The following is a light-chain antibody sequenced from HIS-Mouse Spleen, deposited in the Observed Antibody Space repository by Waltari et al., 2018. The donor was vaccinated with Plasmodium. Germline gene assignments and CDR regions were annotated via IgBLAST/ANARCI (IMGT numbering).Light chain of an antibody. Sequence: EIVMTQSPATLSVSPGERATLSCRASQSVSINLAWYQQKPGQAPRLLIYGASTSATGIPARFSGSGSGTEFTLTISSLQSEDFAVYYCQQYNNWSFTFGPGTKVDIK. CDR2: GAS. CDR1: QSVSIN. CDR3: QQYNNWSFT. J-gene: IGKJ3*01. V-gene: IGKV3-15*01.